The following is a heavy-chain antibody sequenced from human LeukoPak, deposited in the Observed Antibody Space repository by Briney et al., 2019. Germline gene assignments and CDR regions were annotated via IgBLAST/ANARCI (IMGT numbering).Heavy chain of an antibody. J-gene: IGHJ4*02. V-gene: IGHV1-24*01. CDR1: GYTLTELS. CDR3: ARDTAHLAAAGAEPFDY. Sequence: ASVKVSCKVSGYTLTELSMHWVRQAPGKGLEWMGGFDPEDGETIYAQKFQGRVTMTEDTSTDTAYMELSSLRSDDTAVYYCARDTAHLAAAGAEPFDYWGQGTLVTVSS. CDR2: FDPEDGET. D-gene: IGHD6-13*01.